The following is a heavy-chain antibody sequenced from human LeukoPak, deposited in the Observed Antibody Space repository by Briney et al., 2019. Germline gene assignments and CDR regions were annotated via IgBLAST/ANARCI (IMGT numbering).Heavy chain of an antibody. CDR1: GGSISSYS. V-gene: IGHV4-4*07. Sequence: SETLSLTCTVSGGSISSYSWSWIRQPAGKGLEWIGRIFASGSTKYNPSLKSRVTMSVDTSRNQFSLKLSSVTAADTAVYFCARLRSTYWYFDLWGRGTLVTVSS. CDR3: ARLRSTYWYFDL. J-gene: IGHJ2*01. CDR2: IFASGST. D-gene: IGHD1-26*01.